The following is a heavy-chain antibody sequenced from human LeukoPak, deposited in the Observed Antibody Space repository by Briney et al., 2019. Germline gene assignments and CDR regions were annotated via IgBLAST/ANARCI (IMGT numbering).Heavy chain of an antibody. CDR2: ISSNGGST. J-gene: IGHJ4*02. Sequence: GGSLRLSCSASGFTFSSYAMHWVRQAPGKGLEYVSAISSNGGSTYYADSVKGRFTISRDNSKNTLYLQMSSLRVEDTAVYYCARGPYSSNWYVDYWGQGTLVTVAS. V-gene: IGHV3-64D*06. CDR3: ARGPYSSNWYVDY. CDR1: GFTFSSYA. D-gene: IGHD6-13*01.